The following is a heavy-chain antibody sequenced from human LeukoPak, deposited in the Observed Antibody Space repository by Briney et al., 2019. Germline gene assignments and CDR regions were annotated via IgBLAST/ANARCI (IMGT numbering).Heavy chain of an antibody. D-gene: IGHD3-3*01. V-gene: IGHV3-23*01. CDR3: AKDSTHYDFWSGYSVHFDY. J-gene: IGHJ4*02. Sequence: PGGSLRLSCAASGFTFSSYAMSWVRQAPGKGLEWVSAISGSGGSTYYADSVKGRFTISRDNSKNTLYLQMNSLRAEDTAVYYCAKDSTHYDFWSGYSVHFDYWGQGTLVTVSS. CDR1: GFTFSSYA. CDR2: ISGSGGST.